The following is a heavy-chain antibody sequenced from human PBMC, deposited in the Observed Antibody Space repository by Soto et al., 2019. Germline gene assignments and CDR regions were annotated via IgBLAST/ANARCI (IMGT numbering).Heavy chain of an antibody. J-gene: IGHJ6*02. CDR1: GYTFTGYY. Sequence: ASVKVSCKASGYTFTGYYMHWVRQAPGQGLEWMGWINPNSGGTNYAQKFQGRVTMTRDTSISTAYMELSRLRSDDTAVYYCAREVVVVPADRPYYYYGMDVWGQGTTVTVYS. CDR2: INPNSGGT. CDR3: AREVVVVPADRPYYYYGMDV. D-gene: IGHD2-2*01. V-gene: IGHV1-2*02.